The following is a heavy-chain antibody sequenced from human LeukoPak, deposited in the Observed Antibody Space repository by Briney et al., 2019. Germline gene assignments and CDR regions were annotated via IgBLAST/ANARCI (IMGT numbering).Heavy chain of an antibody. CDR3: ARDLTNYGGNSDLDY. CDR2: INPSGGST. J-gene: IGHJ4*02. V-gene: IGHV1-46*01. CDR1: GGTFSSYA. D-gene: IGHD4-23*01. Sequence: ASVKVSCKASGGTFSSYAISWVRQAPGQGLEWMGIINPSGGSTSYAQKFQGRVTMTRDTSTSTVYMELSSLRSEDTAVYYCARDLTNYGGNSDLDYWGQGTLVTVSS.